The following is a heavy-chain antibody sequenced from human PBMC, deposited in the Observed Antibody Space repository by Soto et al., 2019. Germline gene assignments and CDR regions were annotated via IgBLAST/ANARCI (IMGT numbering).Heavy chain of an antibody. J-gene: IGHJ6*03. CDR3: VRDPDYGDYWGYYYYMDV. CDR2: ISSSSSTI. V-gene: IGHV3-48*01. Sequence: PGGSLRLSCAASGFTFSNYSMNWVRQAPGKGLELVSYISSSSSTIYYADSVKGRFTISRDKAKNSLYLQMNSLRAEDTAVYYCVRDPDYGDYWGYYYYMDVWGKVTTVTVSS. CDR1: GFTFSNYS. D-gene: IGHD4-17*01.